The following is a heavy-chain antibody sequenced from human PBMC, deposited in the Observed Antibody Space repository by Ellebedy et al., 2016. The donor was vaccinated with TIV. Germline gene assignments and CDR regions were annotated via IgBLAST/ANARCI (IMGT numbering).Heavy chain of an antibody. CDR3: ARDCGGSSRCLVY. CDR1: GFSFSSYT. CDR2: IWYDGSNE. Sequence: GESLKISXAASGFSFSSYTMNWVRQAPGKGLEWVGVIWYDGSNEEYVESVKGRFTISRDNSKNTTTLQMNSLRVEDTATYYCARDCGGSSRCLVYWGQGSLVTVSS. D-gene: IGHD3-16*01. V-gene: IGHV3-33*08. J-gene: IGHJ4*02.